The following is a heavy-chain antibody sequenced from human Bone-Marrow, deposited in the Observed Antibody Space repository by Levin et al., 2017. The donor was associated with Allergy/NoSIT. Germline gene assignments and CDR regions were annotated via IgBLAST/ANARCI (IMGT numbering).Heavy chain of an antibody. D-gene: IGHD6-19*01. CDR2: SGDST. CDR1: GFSLSHYA. CDR3: AKSSSGFYPYYFDS. J-gene: IGHJ4*02. V-gene: IGHV3-23*01. Sequence: LSLTCAASGFSLSHYAMSWVRQVPGKGLEWVSGSGDSTYYADSVKGRFTISRDNAKNILYLQMKSLRAADTALYYCAKSSSGFYPYYFDSWGQGTLVTVSS.